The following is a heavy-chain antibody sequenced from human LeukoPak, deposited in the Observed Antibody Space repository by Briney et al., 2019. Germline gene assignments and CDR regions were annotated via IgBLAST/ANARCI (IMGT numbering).Heavy chain of an antibody. V-gene: IGHV3-23*01. J-gene: IGHJ4*02. Sequence: GGSLRLSCTASGFTFSNYAMSWVRQAPGKGLEWVSGISGSGGSTYYADSVKGRFTISRDNSKNTLYLQMNSLRAEDTAVYYCAKHYDFWSGYFDYWGQGTLVTVSS. D-gene: IGHD3-3*01. CDR3: AKHYDFWSGYFDY. CDR1: GFTFSNYA. CDR2: ISGSGGST.